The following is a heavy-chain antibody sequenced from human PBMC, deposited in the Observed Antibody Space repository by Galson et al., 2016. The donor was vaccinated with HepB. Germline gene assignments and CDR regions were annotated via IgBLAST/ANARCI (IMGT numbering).Heavy chain of an antibody. CDR1: GFAFSSHG. CDR2: IWSDGSNK. V-gene: IGHV3-33*01. D-gene: IGHD2-15*01. Sequence: SLRLFCAASGFAFSSHGLYWVRQAPGKGLEWVSVIWSDGSNKYYADSVKGRFTISRDNAKNSLYLQMNSLRAGDTAVYYCARDLQAGWGGTMAYWGQGTLVTVAS. CDR3: ARDLQAGWGGTMAY. J-gene: IGHJ4*02.